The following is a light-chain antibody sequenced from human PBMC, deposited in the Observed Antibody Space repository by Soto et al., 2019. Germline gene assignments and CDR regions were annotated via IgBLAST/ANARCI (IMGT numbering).Light chain of an antibody. J-gene: IGKJ2*01. V-gene: IGKV1-39*01. Sequence: DIQMTQSPSSLSASVGDRVTITCRASQTISTYLNWYQQKPGKAPKLLIYAASSLQSGVPSRFSGSGSGTDFTHTISSLQPEDFAIYYCQQSHGIPYTFGQGTKLEIK. CDR3: QQSHGIPYT. CDR2: AAS. CDR1: QTISTY.